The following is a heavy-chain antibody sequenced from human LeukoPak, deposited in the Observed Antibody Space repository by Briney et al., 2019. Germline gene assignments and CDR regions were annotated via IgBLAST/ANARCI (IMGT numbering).Heavy chain of an antibody. D-gene: IGHD6-6*01. J-gene: IGHJ4*02. V-gene: IGHV3-7*01. CDR2: INQGGSEK. CDR3: ARSSSSSGLRYY. Sequence: GGSLRLSCAPSGFTFSTYWMGWVRQAPGKGLEWLANINQGGSEKYYVDSVKGRFTISRDNAKNSLFLQMNSLRAEDTAVYYCARSSSSSGLRYYWGQGTLVTVSS. CDR1: GFTFSTYW.